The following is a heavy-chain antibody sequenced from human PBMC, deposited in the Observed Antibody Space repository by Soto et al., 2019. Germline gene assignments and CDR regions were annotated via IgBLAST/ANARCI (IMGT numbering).Heavy chain of an antibody. D-gene: IGHD2-8*01. CDR1: GGTFSSYA. Sequence: GASVKVSCKASGGTFSSYAISWVRQAPGQGLEWMGGIIPIFGTANYAQKFQRRVTITADESTSTAYMELSSLRFEDTAVYYCARGNRCTNGVCYTYYYYYGMDVWGQGTTVTVSS. CDR2: IIPIFGTA. CDR3: ARGNRCTNGVCYTYYYYYGMDV. J-gene: IGHJ6*02. V-gene: IGHV1-69*13.